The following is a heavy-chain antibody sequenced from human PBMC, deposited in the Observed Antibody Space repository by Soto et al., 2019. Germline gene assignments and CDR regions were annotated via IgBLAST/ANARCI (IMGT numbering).Heavy chain of an antibody. Sequence: EVQLLESGGGLVQPGGSLRLSCAASGFTFSSYAMSWVRQAPGKGLEWVSAISGSGGSTYYADSVKGRFTISRDNSKNTLYLQMNSLRAEDTAVYYCAKDGYCSSTSCYFRGYYYYYGMDVWGQGTTVTVSS. CDR1: GFTFSSYA. J-gene: IGHJ6*02. D-gene: IGHD2-2*01. CDR3: AKDGYCSSTSCYFRGYYYYYGMDV. V-gene: IGHV3-23*01. CDR2: ISGSGGST.